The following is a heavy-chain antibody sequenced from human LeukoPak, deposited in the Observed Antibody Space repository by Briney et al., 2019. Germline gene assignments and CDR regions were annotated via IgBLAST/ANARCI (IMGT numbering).Heavy chain of an antibody. J-gene: IGHJ3*02. CDR1: AGSISSGDYY. D-gene: IGHD3-22*01. CDR2: IYSPGTN. Sequence: SQTLSLTCTVSAGSISSGDYYWSWIRQPAGKGLEWIGRIYSPGTNYNYNPSLKSRVTISIDTSKNQFSLKLTSVTAADTAVYYCARGTGTSYDSSRDAFDMWGQGTMVTVSS. V-gene: IGHV4-61*02. CDR3: ARGTGTSYDSSRDAFDM.